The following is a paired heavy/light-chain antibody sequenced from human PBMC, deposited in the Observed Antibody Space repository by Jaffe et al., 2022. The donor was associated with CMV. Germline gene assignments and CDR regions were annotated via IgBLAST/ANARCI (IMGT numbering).Heavy chain of an antibody. J-gene: IGHJ6*02. CDR1: GGSISSGGYY. CDR3: ARDTVLRFSDSSYYYYGMDV. Sequence: QVQLQESGPGLVKPSQTLSLTCTVSGGSISSGGYYWSWIRQHPGKGLEWIGYIYYSGSTYYNPSLKSRVTISVDTSKNQFSLKLSSVTAADTAVYYCARDTVLRFSDSSYYYYGMDVWGQGTTVTVSS. CDR2: IYYSGST. V-gene: IGHV4-31*03. D-gene: IGHD3-3*01.
Light chain of an antibody. Sequence: QSALTQPRSVSGSPGQSVTISCTGTSSDVGGYNYVSWYQQHPGKAPKLMIYDVSKRPSGVPDRFSGSKSGNTASLTISGLQAEDEADYYCCSYAGSYTSRVFGGGTKLTVL. CDR2: DVS. V-gene: IGLV2-11*01. J-gene: IGLJ3*02. CDR3: CSYAGSYTSRV. CDR1: SSDVGGYNY.